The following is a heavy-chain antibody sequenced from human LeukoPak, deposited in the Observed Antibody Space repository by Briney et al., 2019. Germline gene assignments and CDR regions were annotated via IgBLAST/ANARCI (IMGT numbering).Heavy chain of an antibody. J-gene: IGHJ3*02. D-gene: IGHD2-2*01. V-gene: IGHV3-15*01. Sequence: PGGSLRFSCAASGFTFRNAWMSWVRKAPGKGLEWVGRIKSKPDGGTTDYAAPVKGRFTISRDDSKNTLYLQMNSLKTEDTAVYYCTTARSTFVGYSRIVVRWDAFDIWGQGTMVTVSS. CDR2: IKSKPDGGTT. CDR3: TTARSTFVGYSRIVVRWDAFDI. CDR1: GFTFRNAW.